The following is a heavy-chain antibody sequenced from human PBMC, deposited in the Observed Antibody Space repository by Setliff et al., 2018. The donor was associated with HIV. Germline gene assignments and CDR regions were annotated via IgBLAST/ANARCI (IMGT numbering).Heavy chain of an antibody. V-gene: IGHV4-59*08. CDR1: GGSITSYY. Sequence: SETLSLTCTVSGGSITSYYWNWIRQSPGKGLEWIGYIFDSGTTKYNPSVTSRVTISVDASKSQFFLQLISVTAADTAVYYCARQGGYNSPLMVWGQGELVTVSS. CDR3: ARQGGYNSPLMV. D-gene: IGHD3-10*01. CDR2: IFDSGTT. J-gene: IGHJ4*02.